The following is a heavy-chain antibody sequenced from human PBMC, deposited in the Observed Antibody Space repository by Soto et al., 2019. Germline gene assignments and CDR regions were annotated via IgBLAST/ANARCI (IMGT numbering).Heavy chain of an antibody. D-gene: IGHD6-13*01. V-gene: IGHV3-21*01. Sequence: GGSLRLSCAASGFTFRSFTMNWVRQAPGKGLEWVSTISSNSAYIYYTDALRGRFTISRDNAKNSLHLQMNSLRAEDTAVYYCTRDASRDSSARGWFDPWGPGTLVTVSS. CDR3: TRDASRDSSARGWFDP. CDR1: GFTFRSFT. J-gene: IGHJ5*02. CDR2: ISSNSAYI.